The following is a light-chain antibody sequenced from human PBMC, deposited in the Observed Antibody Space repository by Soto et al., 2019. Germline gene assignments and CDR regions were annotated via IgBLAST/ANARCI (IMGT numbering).Light chain of an antibody. Sequence: DIVLTQTPLSSPVTLGQPASISCRSSQSLVHSDGNTYLTWLQQRPGQPPRLLIDMISNLFSGVRDIFNGSGAGIDFTLKISRVEVEGVGVYYCLQATLAYTFGRGTMVEIE. CDR2: MIS. V-gene: IGKV2-24*01. CDR3: LQATLAYT. J-gene: IGKJ2*01. CDR1: QSLVHSDGNTY.